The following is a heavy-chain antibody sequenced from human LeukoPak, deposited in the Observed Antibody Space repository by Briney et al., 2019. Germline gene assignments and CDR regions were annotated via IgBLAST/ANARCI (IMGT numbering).Heavy chain of an antibody. J-gene: IGHJ4*02. CDR2: ISGSGGST. CDR1: GFTFSSYA. Sequence: GGSLRLSCAASGFTFSSYAMSWVRQAPGKGLEWVSAISGSGGSTYYADSVKGRFTISRDSSKNTLYLQMNSLRAEDTAVYYCAKGNTDGMVATIQYFDYWGQGTLVTVSS. CDR3: AKGNTDGMVATIQYFDY. V-gene: IGHV3-23*01. D-gene: IGHD5-12*01.